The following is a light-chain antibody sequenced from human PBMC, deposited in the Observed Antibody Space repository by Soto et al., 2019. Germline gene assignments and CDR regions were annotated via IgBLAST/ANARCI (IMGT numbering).Light chain of an antibody. CDR1: SGDIGSYNR. CDR2: EVT. J-gene: IGLJ1*01. CDR3: SSYTNFNTRACV. V-gene: IGLV2-14*01. Sequence: QSALTQPASVSGSPGQSITISCTGTSGDIGSYNRVSWYQQHPGKAPKLIIYEVTDRPSGVSNRFSGSKSGNTASLTISGLQAEDEAEYYCSSYTNFNTRACVFGTGNQLTVL.